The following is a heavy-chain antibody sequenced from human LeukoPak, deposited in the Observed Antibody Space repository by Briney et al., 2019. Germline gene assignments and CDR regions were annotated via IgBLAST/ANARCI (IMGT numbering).Heavy chain of an antibody. V-gene: IGHV3-53*01. Sequence: GGSLRLSCAASGFTVSSNYMSWVRQAPGKGLEWVSVIYSGGSTYYADSVKGRFTISRDNSKNTLYLQMNSLRAEDTAVYYCARGSPMLRGRPFDYWGQGTLVTVSS. CDR2: IYSGGST. CDR1: GFTVSSNY. D-gene: IGHD3-10*01. CDR3: ARGSPMLRGRPFDY. J-gene: IGHJ4*02.